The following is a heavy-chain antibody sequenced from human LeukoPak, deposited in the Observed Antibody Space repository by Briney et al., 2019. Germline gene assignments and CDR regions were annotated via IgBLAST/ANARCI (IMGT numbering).Heavy chain of an antibody. CDR2: INPNSGGT. CDR1: GYTFTGYY. CDR3: ARDWPVAGVPAATPGY. V-gene: IGHV1-2*02. J-gene: IGHJ4*02. D-gene: IGHD2-2*01. Sequence: ASVKVSCKASGYTFTGYYMHWVRQAPGQGLEWMGWINPNSGGTNYAQKFQGRVTMTRDTSTSTVYMELSSLRSEDTAVYYCARDWPVAGVPAATPGYWGQGTLVTVSS.